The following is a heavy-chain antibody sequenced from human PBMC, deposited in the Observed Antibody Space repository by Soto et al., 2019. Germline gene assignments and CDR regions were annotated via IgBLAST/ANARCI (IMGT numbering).Heavy chain of an antibody. J-gene: IGHJ5*02. CDR1: RGAFGDYW. CDR2: ISSSGSTI. V-gene: IGHV3-11*01. Sequence: PGGSLRLSCEASRGAFGDYWMHWIRQAPGKGLEWVSYISSSGSTIYYADSVKGRFTISRDNAKNSLYLQMNSLRAEDTAVYYCASLWEVLYNKNWYEFDPWGQGTLVTVSS. D-gene: IGHD1-7*01. CDR3: ASLWEVLYNKNWYEFDP.